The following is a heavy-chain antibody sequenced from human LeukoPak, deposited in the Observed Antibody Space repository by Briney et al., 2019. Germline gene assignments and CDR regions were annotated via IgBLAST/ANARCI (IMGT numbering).Heavy chain of an antibody. Sequence: SVKVSFTASGFTFTISAMQWVRQARGQRLEWIGWIVVGSGNTNYAQKFQERVTITRDMSTSTAYMELSSLRSEDTAVYYCAAENRYCSGGSCYSDVYWGQGTLVTVSS. CDR3: AAENRYCSGGSCYSDVY. V-gene: IGHV1-58*02. D-gene: IGHD2-15*01. CDR2: IVVGSGNT. CDR1: GFTFTISA. J-gene: IGHJ4*02.